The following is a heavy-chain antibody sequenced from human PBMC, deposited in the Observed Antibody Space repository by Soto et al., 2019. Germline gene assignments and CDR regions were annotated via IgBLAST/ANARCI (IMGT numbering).Heavy chain of an antibody. CDR2: IYYSGST. Sequence: SETLSLTCTVSGGSVSSGSYCWSWIRQPPGKGLEWIGYIYYSGSTNYNPSLKSRVTISVDTSKNQFSLKLSSVTAADTAVYYCAREYFDWFSHYFDYWGQGTLVTVSS. D-gene: IGHD3-9*01. V-gene: IGHV4-61*01. CDR1: GGSVSSGSYC. J-gene: IGHJ4*02. CDR3: AREYFDWFSHYFDY.